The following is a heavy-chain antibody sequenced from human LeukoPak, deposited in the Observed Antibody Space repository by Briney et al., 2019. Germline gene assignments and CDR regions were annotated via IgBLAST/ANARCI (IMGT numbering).Heavy chain of an antibody. Sequence: GASVNVSCKSPGGTLSSLAISWVRQAPGQGLEWMGGIIPILGTADIVQKFQGRLTLTADVSANTAYMELSSLRSEDTAVYYCASRYCASGVCSVTLYYYYGLHGWGQGTTVIVSS. CDR3: ASRYCASGVCSVTLYYYYGLHG. V-gene: IGHV1-69*13. D-gene: IGHD2-8*01. CDR1: GGTLSSLA. CDR2: IIPILGTA. J-gene: IGHJ6*02.